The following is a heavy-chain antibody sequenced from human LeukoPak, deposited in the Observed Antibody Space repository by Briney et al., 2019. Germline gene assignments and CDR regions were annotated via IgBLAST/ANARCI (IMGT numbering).Heavy chain of an antibody. CDR3: AKESYDSSGYYYVSGYFDY. V-gene: IGHV3-30*02. J-gene: IGHJ4*02. CDR2: IRYDGSNK. D-gene: IGHD3-22*01. CDR1: GFTFSSYG. Sequence: GGSLRLSCGASGFTFSSYGMHWVRQAPGKGLEWVAFIRYDGSNKYYADSVKGRFTISRDNSKNTLYLQMNSLRAEDTAVYYCAKESYDSSGYYYVSGYFDYWGQGTLVTVSS.